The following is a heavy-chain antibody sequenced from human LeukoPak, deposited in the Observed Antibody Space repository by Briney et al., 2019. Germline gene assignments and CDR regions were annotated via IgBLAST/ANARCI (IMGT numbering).Heavy chain of an antibody. CDR1: GGSFSGYY. V-gene: IGHV4-34*01. CDR3: ARGNTPPRQQLVPRRYYYGMDV. D-gene: IGHD6-13*01. CDR2: INHSGST. Sequence: SETLSLTCAVYGGSFSGYYWSWIRQPPGKGLEWIGEINHSGSTNYNPSLKSRVTISVDTSKNQFSLKLSSVTAADTAVHYCARGNTPPRQQLVPRRYYYGMDVWGQGTTVTVSS. J-gene: IGHJ6*02.